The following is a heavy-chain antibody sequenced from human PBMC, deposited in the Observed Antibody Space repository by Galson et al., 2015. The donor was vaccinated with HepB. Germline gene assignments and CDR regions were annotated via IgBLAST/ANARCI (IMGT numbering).Heavy chain of an antibody. CDR3: ARHYPLYERYYYMDV. D-gene: IGHD3-16*02. CDR2: IDPSDSYT. V-gene: IGHV5-10-1*01. CDR1: GYSFTSYW. Sequence: QSGAEVKKPGESLKISCKGSGYSFTSYWISWVRQMPGKGLEWMGRIDPSDSYTNYSPSFQGHVTISADKSISTAYLQWSSLKASDTAMYYCARHYPLYERYYYMDVWGKGTTVTVSS. J-gene: IGHJ6*03.